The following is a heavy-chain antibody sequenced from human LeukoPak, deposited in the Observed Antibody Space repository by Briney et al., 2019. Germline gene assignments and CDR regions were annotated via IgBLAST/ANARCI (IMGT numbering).Heavy chain of an antibody. CDR3: ARRSIAVAAWFDP. Sequence: PSETLSLTCTVSGGSISSSSYYWGWIRQPPGKGLEWIGRIYYSGTTYYNPSLKSRVTISVDTSKNQFSLKLSSVTAADTAVYYCARRSIAVAAWFDPWGQGTLVTVSS. CDR1: GGSISSSSYY. V-gene: IGHV4-39*07. J-gene: IGHJ5*02. CDR2: IYYSGTT. D-gene: IGHD6-19*01.